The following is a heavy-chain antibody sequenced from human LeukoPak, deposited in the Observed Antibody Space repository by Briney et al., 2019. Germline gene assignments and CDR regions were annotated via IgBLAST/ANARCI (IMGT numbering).Heavy chain of an antibody. D-gene: IGHD1-14*01. CDR2: INPNSGGT. Sequence: GASVKVSCKASGYTFTGYYMHWVRQAPGQGLEWMGWINPNSGGTNYAQKFQGRVTMTRDTSISTAYMELSRLRSDDTAVYYCARPTAPNRGRYDAFDIWGQGTMVTVSS. J-gene: IGHJ3*02. CDR3: ARPTAPNRGRYDAFDI. CDR1: GYTFTGYY. V-gene: IGHV1-2*02.